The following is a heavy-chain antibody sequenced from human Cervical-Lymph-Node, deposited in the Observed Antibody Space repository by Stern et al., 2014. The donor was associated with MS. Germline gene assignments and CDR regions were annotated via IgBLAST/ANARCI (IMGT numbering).Heavy chain of an antibody. CDR1: GFNFGDYG. V-gene: IGHV3-9*01. CDR2: ISWNSDKI. CDR3: AKDRTSSSWGVDY. Sequence: EVQLVESGGGLVQPGRSLRLSCAASGFNFGDYGMHRVRQAPGKGLEWVQGISWNSDKIVYAESVKGRFTISRDNAKDSLYLQMDSLRVEDTALYYCAKDRTSSSWGVDYWGQGTLVTVSS. D-gene: IGHD6-19*01. J-gene: IGHJ4*02.